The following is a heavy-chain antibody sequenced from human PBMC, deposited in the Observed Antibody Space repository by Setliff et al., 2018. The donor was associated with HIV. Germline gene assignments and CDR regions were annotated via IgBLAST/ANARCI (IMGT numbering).Heavy chain of an antibody. J-gene: IGHJ6*03. CDR2: VSYSGST. CDR1: AGSISSRTYF. D-gene: IGHD3-10*01. V-gene: IGHV4-39*01. Sequence: TLSLTCTVSAGSISSRTYFWGWIRQPPGKGLEWIGSVSYSGSTHYSPSLKSRVTISADTSKNQFSLKLNSVTAADTAVYYCARHLRQLFSSDFYFYYYYMDVWGKGTTVTVSS. CDR3: ARHLRQLFSSDFYFYYYYMDV.